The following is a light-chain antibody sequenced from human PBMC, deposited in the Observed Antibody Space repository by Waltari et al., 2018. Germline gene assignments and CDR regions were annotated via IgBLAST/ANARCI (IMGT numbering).Light chain of an antibody. Sequence: DIQMTQSPPTLSASVGDRVTIICRASQRLSSYLAWYQQKPGKAPKLLIYKASSLETGVPSSFSGTGSGTEFTLTISSLQPDDIATYYCQQYNSYPFTFGPGTKVDIK. V-gene: IGKV1-5*03. CDR1: QRLSSY. J-gene: IGKJ3*01. CDR3: QQYNSYPFT. CDR2: KAS.